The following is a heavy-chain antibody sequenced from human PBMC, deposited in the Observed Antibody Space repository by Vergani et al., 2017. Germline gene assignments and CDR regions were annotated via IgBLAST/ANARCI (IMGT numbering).Heavy chain of an antibody. CDR3: ARDSVYYDGSGYYSGYYYYRDV. CDR1: GGSISSSNW. V-gene: IGHV4-4*02. J-gene: IGHJ6*03. Sequence: QVQLQESGPGLVKPSETLSLTCAVSGGSISSSNWWSWVRQPPGKGLEWIGEIYHSGSTNYNPSLKSRVTISVDKSKNQFSLKLSSVTAEDTAVYYCARDSVYYDGSGYYSGYYYYRDVWGKGP. CDR2: IYHSGST. D-gene: IGHD3-22*01.